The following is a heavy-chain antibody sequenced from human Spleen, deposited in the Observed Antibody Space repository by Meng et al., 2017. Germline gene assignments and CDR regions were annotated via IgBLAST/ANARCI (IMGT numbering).Heavy chain of an antibody. CDR2: IYYSGST. D-gene: IGHD3-10*01. V-gene: IGHV4-61*01. J-gene: IGHJ4*02. Sequence: ESLKISCTVSGGSVSSGSYYWSWIRQPPGKGLECIGYIYYSGSTNFNPSLKSRVTISVDTSKNQFSLKLSSVTAADTAVYYCARLYYYGSGRYSFDYWGQGTLVTVSS. CDR3: ARLYYYGSGRYSFDY. CDR1: GGSVSSGSYY.